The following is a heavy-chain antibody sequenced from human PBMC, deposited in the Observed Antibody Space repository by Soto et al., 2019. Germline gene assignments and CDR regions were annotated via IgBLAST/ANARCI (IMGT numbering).Heavy chain of an antibody. CDR3: ARERPGDILTGYQKYYYYYGMDV. CDR2: IIPIFGTA. V-gene: IGHV1-69*13. J-gene: IGHJ6*02. Sequence: ASVKVSCKASGGTFSSYAISWVRQAPGQGLEWMGGIIPIFGTANYAQKFQGRVTITADESTSTAYMELSSLRSEDTAVYYCARERPGDILTGYQKYYYYYGMDVWGQGTTVTVSS. CDR1: GGTFSSYA. D-gene: IGHD3-9*01.